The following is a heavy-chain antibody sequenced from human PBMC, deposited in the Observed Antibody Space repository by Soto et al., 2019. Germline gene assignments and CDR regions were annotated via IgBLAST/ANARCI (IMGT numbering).Heavy chain of an antibody. Sequence: QVQLQESGPGLVKPSQTLSLTCTVSGGSINSGGYYWNWIRQHPGKGLEWIGNIYYSGSTYYDPSLKSRVPISVDTSKNQISLKLSSVTAADTAGYYGARSVFPWGQGTLVTVSS. V-gene: IGHV4-31*03. CDR3: ARSVFP. CDR2: IYYSGST. J-gene: IGHJ5*02. CDR1: GGSINSGGYY.